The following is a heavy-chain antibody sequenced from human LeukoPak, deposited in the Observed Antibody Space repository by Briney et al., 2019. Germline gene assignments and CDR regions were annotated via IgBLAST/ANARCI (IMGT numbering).Heavy chain of an antibody. CDR1: GFTFSSYA. CDR3: AKGSYYDSSGSFYFDY. J-gene: IGHJ4*02. CDR2: ISGSGDNT. V-gene: IGHV3-23*01. Sequence: HAGGSLRLSCAASGFTFSSYAMSWVRQAPGKGLEWVSGISGSGDNTYYADSVKGRFTISRDNSKNTLYVRVNSLGTEDTAAYYCAKGSYYDSSGSFYFDYWGQGTLVTVSS. D-gene: IGHD3-22*01.